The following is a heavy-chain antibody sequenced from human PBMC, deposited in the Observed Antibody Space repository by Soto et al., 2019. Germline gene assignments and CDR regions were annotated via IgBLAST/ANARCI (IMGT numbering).Heavy chain of an antibody. CDR1: GYTFTGYY. Sequence: GASVKVSCKASGYTFTGYYMHWVRQAPGQGLEWMGWINPNSGGTNYAQKFQGWVTMTRGTSISTAYMELSRLRSDDTAVYYCARDARGDEAPMDYWGQGTLVTVSS. CDR2: INPNSGGT. D-gene: IGHD3-10*01. J-gene: IGHJ4*02. V-gene: IGHV1-2*04. CDR3: ARDARGDEAPMDY.